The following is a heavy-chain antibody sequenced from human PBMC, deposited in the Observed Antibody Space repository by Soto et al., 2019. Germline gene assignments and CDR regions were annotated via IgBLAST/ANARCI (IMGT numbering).Heavy chain of an antibody. CDR3: VKGIGFCTNGLCYQYFQY. Sequence: TGGSLNLSCAASVFAVSSAVMSWVRQARGKVPEWVSVINDSGGSTYYADSVKGRFTISRDNSKNTLYLQMNSLRAEDTAVYYCVKGIGFCTNGLCYQYFQYRGQGTLVTVSS. CDR2: INDSGGST. CDR1: VFAVSSAV. V-gene: IGHV3-23*01. D-gene: IGHD2-8*01. J-gene: IGHJ1*01.